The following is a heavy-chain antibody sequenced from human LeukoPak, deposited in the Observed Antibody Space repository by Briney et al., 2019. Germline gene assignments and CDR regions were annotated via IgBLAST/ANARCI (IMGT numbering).Heavy chain of an antibody. Sequence: SETLSLTCTVSGGPISSAGDYWVWIRQPPGKGLEWIGNIYYSGSTNYNPSLKSRVTISVDTSKNQFSLKLSSVTAADTAVYYCARASGYDYYGTPTYFDYWGQGTLVTVSS. V-gene: IGHV4-61*08. CDR1: GGPISSAGDY. CDR2: IYYSGST. D-gene: IGHD5-12*01. J-gene: IGHJ4*02. CDR3: ARASGYDYYGTPTYFDY.